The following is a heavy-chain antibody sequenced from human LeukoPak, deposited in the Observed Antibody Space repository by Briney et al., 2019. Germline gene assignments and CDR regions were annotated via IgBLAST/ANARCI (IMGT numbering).Heavy chain of an antibody. D-gene: IGHD2-21*02. CDR3: ARIVRTAYCGGDCFP. CDR2: INPNSGDT. Sequence: GVSVKVSCKASGYTFTSYYIHWVRQAPGQGLEWMGRINPNSGDTNYAQRFQGRVTMTRETSITTVYMELSRLRSDDTAMYYCARIVRTAYCGGDCFPWGQGTLVTVSS. CDR1: GYTFTSYY. V-gene: IGHV1-2*06. J-gene: IGHJ5*02.